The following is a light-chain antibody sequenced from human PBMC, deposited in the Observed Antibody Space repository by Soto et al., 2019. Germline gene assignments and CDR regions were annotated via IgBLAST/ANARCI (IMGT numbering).Light chain of an antibody. CDR1: QGISSR. Sequence: DIQMTQSPSSVSASVGDRVTITCRASQGISSRLAWYQQKQGKAPKVLIYCESSLQSGVPSRFGGSGSGTYFTLTISSLQPEDFATYYCQQANSFPWTFGQGTRVEI. CDR2: CES. V-gene: IGKV1-12*01. CDR3: QQANSFPWT. J-gene: IGKJ1*01.